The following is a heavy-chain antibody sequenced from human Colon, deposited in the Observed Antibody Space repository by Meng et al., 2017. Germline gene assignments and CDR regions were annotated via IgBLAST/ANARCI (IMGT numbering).Heavy chain of an antibody. D-gene: IGHD4-17*01. CDR3: ARINYAEDS. V-gene: IGHV3-74*01. Sequence: LGESRGGLVRPRGFLCLFCSASGFSFCRYWVHWGRQVPGHGLVWVSRMNDDRILTNYADSVKARFTVSSDNAKNTLSLQMNSLRVEDTAVYYCARINYAEDSWGQGTLVTVSS. J-gene: IGHJ4*02. CDR1: GFSFCRYW. CDR2: MNDDRILT.